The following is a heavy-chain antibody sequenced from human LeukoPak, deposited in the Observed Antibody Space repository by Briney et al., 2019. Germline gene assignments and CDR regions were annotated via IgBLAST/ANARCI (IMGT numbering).Heavy chain of an antibody. V-gene: IGHV4-30-4*08. D-gene: IGHD3-10*01. J-gene: IGHJ6*03. CDR3: ARDSPMVRGVIPNYYYYYMDV. CDR2: IYYSGST. CDR1: GGSISSGDYY. Sequence: SETLSLTCTVSGGSISSGDYYWSWLRQPPGTGLEWIGYIYYSGSTYYNPSLKSRVTISVDTSKSQFSLKLSSVTAADTAVYYCARDSPMVRGVIPNYYYYYMDVWGKGTTVTVSS.